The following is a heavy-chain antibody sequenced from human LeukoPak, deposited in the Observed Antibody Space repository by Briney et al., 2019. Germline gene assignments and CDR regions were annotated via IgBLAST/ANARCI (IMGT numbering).Heavy chain of an antibody. CDR1: GFTFSSYG. V-gene: IGHV3-30*02. J-gene: IGHJ4*02. D-gene: IGHD6-13*01. Sequence: QPGGSLRLSCAASGFTFSSYGMHWVRQAPGKGLEWVAFIRCDGSNKYYADSVKGRFTISRDNSKNTLYLQMNSLRAEDTAVYYCAKDSGSSWYAAYWGQGTLVTVSS. CDR2: IRCDGSNK. CDR3: AKDSGSSWYAAY.